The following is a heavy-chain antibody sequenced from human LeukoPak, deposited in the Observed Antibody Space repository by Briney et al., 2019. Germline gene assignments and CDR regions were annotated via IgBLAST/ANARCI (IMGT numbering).Heavy chain of an antibody. Sequence: GGSLRLSCAASGFSFSSYGMHWVRQAPGKGLEWVAFIRYDGSNKYYAVSVKGRFTISRDNSKNTQYLQMNSLRAEDTAVYYCAKGSHYDSSGYPHFDYWGQGTLVTVSS. J-gene: IGHJ4*02. CDR3: AKGSHYDSSGYPHFDY. CDR1: GFSFSSYG. V-gene: IGHV3-30*02. D-gene: IGHD3-22*01. CDR2: IRYDGSNK.